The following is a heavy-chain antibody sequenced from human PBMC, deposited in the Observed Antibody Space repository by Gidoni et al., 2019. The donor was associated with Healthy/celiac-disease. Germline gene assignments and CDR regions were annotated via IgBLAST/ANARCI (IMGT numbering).Heavy chain of an antibody. CDR2: ISYDGSNK. CDR3: VGSYFDY. V-gene: IGHV3-30*04. D-gene: IGHD1-26*01. J-gene: IGHJ4*02. Sequence: QVQPGESGGGGVTPGRYLRLSGAASGLTFSRYAMHWVRQAPGKGLDWVAVISYDGSNKYYADSVKGRFTISRDNSKNTLYLQMNSLRAEDTAVYYCVGSYFDYWGQGTLVTVSS. CDR1: GLTFSRYA.